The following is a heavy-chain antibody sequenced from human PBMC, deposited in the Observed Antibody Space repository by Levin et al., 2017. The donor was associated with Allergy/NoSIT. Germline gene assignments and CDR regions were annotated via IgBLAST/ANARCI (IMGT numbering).Heavy chain of an antibody. CDR1: GGSIDSSGYY. CDR3: ARRGKQQPHDAFDL. V-gene: IGHV4-39*01. D-gene: IGHD6-13*01. Sequence: SETLSLTCTVSGGSIDSSGYYWVWLRQSAGKGLEWIGSIYNSGSTYYNPSLQSRVIIYLYKYKNQFSLKVLSVTGADTAVYICARRGKQQPHDAFDLWGQGTLVTFSS. CDR2: IYNSGST. J-gene: IGHJ3*01.